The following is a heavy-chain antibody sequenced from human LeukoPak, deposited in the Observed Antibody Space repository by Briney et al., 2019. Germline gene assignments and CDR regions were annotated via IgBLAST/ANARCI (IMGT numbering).Heavy chain of an antibody. CDR3: TYGKYYFLF. Sequence: GESLKISCKRSGYRFTSNAIAWVRQMPGKGLEWMGIIYPGDSDTRYSPSFQGQVTISADKSISTAYLQWSSLRASDTAIYFCTYGKYYFLFWGQGTLVTVSS. CDR2: IYPGDSDT. CDR1: GYRFTSNA. V-gene: IGHV5-51*01. J-gene: IGHJ4*02. D-gene: IGHD3-16*01.